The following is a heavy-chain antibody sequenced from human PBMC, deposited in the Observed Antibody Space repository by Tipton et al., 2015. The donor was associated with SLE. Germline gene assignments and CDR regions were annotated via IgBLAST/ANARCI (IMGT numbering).Heavy chain of an antibody. CDR1: GGSLSNYY. CDR2: VHSSGRT. V-gene: IGHV4-4*07. J-gene: IGHJ4*02. CDR3: ARTDGGGATFFDH. Sequence: GLVKPSETLSLTCTVSGGSLSNYYWSWIRQPAGKGLEWIGRVHSSGRTHYSPSLSSRVTVSVDTSKKQFSLKVTSVFAADTAVYYCARTDGGGATFFDHWGQGTLVTVSS. D-gene: IGHD3-16*01.